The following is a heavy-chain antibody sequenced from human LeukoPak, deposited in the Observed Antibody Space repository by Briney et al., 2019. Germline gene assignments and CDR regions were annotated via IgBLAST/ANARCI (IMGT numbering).Heavy chain of an antibody. J-gene: IGHJ4*02. CDR1: GFTFSSYS. Sequence: GGPLRLSCAASGFTFSSYSMTWVRQAPGKGLEWVSSISSSSSYIYYADSVKGRFTISRDNAKNSLYLQMNSLRAEDTAVYYCARDGYCSSTSCSYDYWGQGTLVTVSS. CDR2: ISSSSSYI. V-gene: IGHV3-21*01. D-gene: IGHD2-2*01. CDR3: ARDGYCSSTSCSYDY.